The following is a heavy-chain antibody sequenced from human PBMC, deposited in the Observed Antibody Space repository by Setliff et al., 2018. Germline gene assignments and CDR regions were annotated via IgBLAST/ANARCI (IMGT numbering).Heavy chain of an antibody. Sequence: GGSLRLSCAASGFTLRNSGMHWVRQAPGRGLEWVSSISSSSSYIFYAESLKGRFTISRDNAKNSLYLQIDSLRDDDTAVYYCARDLNIDDCGGDCHLPFYYYYLDVWGKGTTVTVSS. CDR1: GFTLRNSG. CDR2: ISSSSSYI. V-gene: IGHV3-21*01. CDR3: ARDLNIDDCGGDCHLPFYYYYLDV. J-gene: IGHJ6*03. D-gene: IGHD2-21*02.